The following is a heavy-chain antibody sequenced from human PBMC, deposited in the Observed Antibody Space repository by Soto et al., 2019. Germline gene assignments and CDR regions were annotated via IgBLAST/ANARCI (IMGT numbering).Heavy chain of an antibody. CDR3: SRYDNLRDLHSFPTRRPADL. J-gene: IGHJ2*01. V-gene: IGHV4-38-2*01. Sequence: SETLYLTCAVSGDSISRGYYWAWIRQPPGKGLEYIGSIYHSGTTYYNPSLMSRVTISVDTSKNQFSLNLRSVTAADSAVYYFSRYDNLRDLHSFPTRRPADL. CDR1: GDSISRGYY. D-gene: IGHD1-1*01. CDR2: IYHSGTT.